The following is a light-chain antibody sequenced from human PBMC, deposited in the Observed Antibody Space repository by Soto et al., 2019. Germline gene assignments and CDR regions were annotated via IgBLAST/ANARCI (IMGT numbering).Light chain of an antibody. J-gene: IGKJ1*01. V-gene: IGKV3-20*01. CDR1: QSFSGNY. Sequence: EVVLTQSPGTLSLSPGERVTLSCRASQSFSGNYLTWYQHKPGQAPRLLIYGASSRATGIPDRFSGSESGTDFTLTINRLEPEDFAVYYCQQYDNSLTWTFGQGSKVDIK. CDR2: GAS. CDR3: QQYDNSLTWT.